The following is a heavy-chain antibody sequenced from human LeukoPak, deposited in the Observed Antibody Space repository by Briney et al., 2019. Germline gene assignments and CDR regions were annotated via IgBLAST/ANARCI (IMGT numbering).Heavy chain of an antibody. J-gene: IGHJ4*02. CDR3: AKDFRYYGSGSSYFDY. V-gene: IGHV3-23*01. CDR2: ISGSGGST. D-gene: IGHD3-10*01. Sequence: GGSLRLSCAASGFTFSSYAMSWVRQAPGKGLEWVPAISGSGGSTYYADSVKGRFTISRDNSKNTLYLQMNSLRAEDTAVYYCAKDFRYYGSGSSYFDYWGQGTLVTVSS. CDR1: GFTFSSYA.